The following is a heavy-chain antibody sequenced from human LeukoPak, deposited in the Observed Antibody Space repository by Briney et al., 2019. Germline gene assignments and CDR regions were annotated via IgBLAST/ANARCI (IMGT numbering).Heavy chain of an antibody. D-gene: IGHD3-22*01. J-gene: IGHJ4*02. V-gene: IGHV1-8*01. CDR2: MNPNSGNT. CDR3: AKDSTNYYDSPSGY. CDR1: GYTFTSYD. Sequence: ASVKVSCKASGYTFTSYDINWVRQATGQGLEWMGWMNPNSGNTGYAQKLQGRVTMTRNTSISTAYMELSSLRAEDTALYYCAKDSTNYYDSPSGYWGQGTLVTVSS.